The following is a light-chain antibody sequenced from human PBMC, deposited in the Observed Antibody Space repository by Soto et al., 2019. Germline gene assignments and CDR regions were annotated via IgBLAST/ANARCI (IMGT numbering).Light chain of an antibody. CDR1: QSVSSY. J-gene: IGKJ3*01. Sequence: EIVLTQSPATLSLSPGERATLSCRASQSVSSYLAWSQQKPGQAPRLLIYDASNWATGVADRFSGSGFGTDFTIIMSSLEHEDFAVYSCHQRRNCPFTFGPGTKVDVK. CDR3: HQRRNCPFT. V-gene: IGKV3-11*01. CDR2: DAS.